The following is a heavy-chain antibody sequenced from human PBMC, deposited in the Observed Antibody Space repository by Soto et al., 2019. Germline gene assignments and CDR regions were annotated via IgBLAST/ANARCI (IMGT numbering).Heavy chain of an antibody. D-gene: IGHD3-3*01. Sequence: GGSLRLSCAASGFTFSSYWMSWVRQAPGKGLEWVANIKQDGSEKYYVDSVKGRFTISRDNAKNSLYLQMNSLRAEDTAVYYCARARNYDFWSGLKALIYYYYMDVWGKGTTVTVSS. V-gene: IGHV3-7*01. CDR3: ARARNYDFWSGLKALIYYYYMDV. CDR1: GFTFSSYW. CDR2: IKQDGSEK. J-gene: IGHJ6*03.